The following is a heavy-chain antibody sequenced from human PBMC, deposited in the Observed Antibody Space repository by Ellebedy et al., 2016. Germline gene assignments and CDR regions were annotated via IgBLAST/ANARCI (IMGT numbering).Heavy chain of an antibody. CDR1: GYTFSRYW. CDR2: IYPGDSDT. J-gene: IGHJ2*01. D-gene: IGHD6-13*01. CDR3: ASHGTTIAAAGSWYFDL. V-gene: IGHV5-51*01. Sequence: GESLKISXKASGYTFSRYWIGWVRQMPGKGLEWMGIIYPGDSDTRYSPSFRGQVSISVDKSINTVYLQWTSLKASDTAVYFCASHGTTIAAAGSWYFDLWGRGTLVTVSS.